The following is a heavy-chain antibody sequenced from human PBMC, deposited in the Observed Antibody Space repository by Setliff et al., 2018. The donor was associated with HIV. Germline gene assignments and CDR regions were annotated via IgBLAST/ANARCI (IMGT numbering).Heavy chain of an antibody. J-gene: IGHJ4*02. D-gene: IGHD3-22*01. CDR3: ARESNTYYYDSSGYYYDY. Sequence: ASVKVSCKSSGYTFTSYTMHWVRQAPGQRLEWMGRINAGNGNTKYAQNVQGRVTLTTDTSTSTAYMELSSLRSEDTAVYYCARESNTYYYDSSGYYYDYWGQGTLVTVSS. CDR2: INAGNGNT. CDR1: GYTFTSYT. V-gene: IGHV1-3*01.